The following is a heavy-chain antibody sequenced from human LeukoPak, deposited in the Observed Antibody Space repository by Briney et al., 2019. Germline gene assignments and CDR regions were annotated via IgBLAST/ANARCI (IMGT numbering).Heavy chain of an antibody. CDR3: ARGTSISSHPPCDY. CDR2: IRYDGSNK. V-gene: IGHV3-30*02. CDR1: GFTFSSYG. D-gene: IGHD6-13*01. J-gene: IGHJ4*02. Sequence: TGGSLRLSCAASGFTFSSYGMHWVRQAPGKGLEGVAFIRYDGSNKYYADSVKGRFTISRDNPKNTLYLQMNSLRAEDTAVYYCARGTSISSHPPCDYWGQGTLVTVSS.